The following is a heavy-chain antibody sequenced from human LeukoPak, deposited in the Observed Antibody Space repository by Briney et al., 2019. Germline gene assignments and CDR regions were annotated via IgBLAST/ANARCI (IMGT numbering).Heavy chain of an antibody. CDR2: IIPIFGTA. CDR3: AREDWDYYDSSGYSDY. J-gene: IGHJ4*02. CDR1: GGTFSSYA. Sequence: SVKVSCKASGGTFSSYAISWVRQAPGQGLEWMGGIIPIFGTADYAQKFQGRVTITADESTSTAYMELSSLRSEDTAVYYCAREDWDYYDSSGYSDYWGQGTLVTVSS. D-gene: IGHD3-22*01. V-gene: IGHV1-69*13.